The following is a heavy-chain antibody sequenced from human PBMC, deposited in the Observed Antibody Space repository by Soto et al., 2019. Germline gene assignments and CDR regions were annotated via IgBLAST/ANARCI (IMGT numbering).Heavy chain of an antibody. J-gene: IGHJ6*03. CDR2: INPNSGGT. CDR3: ARDQAGIAPRPYSYYYMDV. Sequence: ASVKVFCKASGYTFTGYYMHWVRQAPGQGLEWMGWINPNSGGTNYAQKFQGWVTMTRDTSISTAYMELSRLRSDDTAVYYCARDQAGIAPRPYSYYYMDVWRKGTTVTVS. CDR1: GYTFTGYY. D-gene: IGHD6-6*01. V-gene: IGHV1-2*04.